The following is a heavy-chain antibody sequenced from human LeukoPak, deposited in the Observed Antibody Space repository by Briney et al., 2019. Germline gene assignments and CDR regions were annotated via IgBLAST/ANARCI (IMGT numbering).Heavy chain of an antibody. J-gene: IGHJ6*03. CDR1: GGSFSGYY. CDR3: ARRPHTGMVFYYYYYYMDV. CDR2: INHSGST. V-gene: IGHV4-34*01. D-gene: IGHD5-18*01. Sequence: PSETLSLTCAVYGGSFSGYYWSWIRQPPGKGLEWIGEINHSGSTNYNPSLKSRVTISVDTSKNQFSLKLSSVTAADTAVHYCARRPHTGMVFYYYYYYMDVWGKGTTVTVSS.